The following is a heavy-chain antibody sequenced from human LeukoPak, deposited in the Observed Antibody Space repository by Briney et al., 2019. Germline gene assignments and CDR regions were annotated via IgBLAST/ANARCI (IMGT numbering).Heavy chain of an antibody. CDR1: GYTFTSYA. Sequence: ASVKVSCKASGYTFTSYAMHWVRQAPGQRLEWMGWINAGNGNTKYSQKFQGRVTITRDTSASTAYMELSSLRSEDTAVYYCASTQYYYDSSGHPEPSRAFDIWGQGTMVTVSS. CDR2: INAGNGNT. V-gene: IGHV1-3*01. J-gene: IGHJ3*02. CDR3: ASTQYYYDSSGHPEPSRAFDI. D-gene: IGHD3-22*01.